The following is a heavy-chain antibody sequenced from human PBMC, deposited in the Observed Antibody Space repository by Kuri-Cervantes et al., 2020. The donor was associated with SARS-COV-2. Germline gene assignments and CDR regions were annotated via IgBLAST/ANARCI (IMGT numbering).Heavy chain of an antibody. J-gene: IGHJ5*02. CDR1: GFTVSSNE. CDR3: ARDPAGYCSGGSCYSENWFDP. CDR2: INWNGGST. V-gene: IGHV3-20*04. Sequence: GESLKISCAASGFTVSSNEMSWVRQAPGKGLEWVSGINWNGGSTGYADSVKGRFTISRDNAKNSLYLQMNSLRAEDTALYYCARDPAGYCSGGSCYSENWFDPWGQGTLVTVSS. D-gene: IGHD2-15*01.